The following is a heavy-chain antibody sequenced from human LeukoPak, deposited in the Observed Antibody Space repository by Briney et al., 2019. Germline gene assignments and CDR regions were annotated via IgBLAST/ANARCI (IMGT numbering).Heavy chain of an antibody. V-gene: IGHV4-31*03. Sequence: SETLSLTCTVSGASISSRGYYWSWIRQHPGKGLEWIAYISHSGDTYYNPSLKSRLIISIDTSTHQFFLRLTSVTAADTAVYYCAREGSSGYDFDYWGQGTLVTVSS. D-gene: IGHD5-12*01. CDR2: ISHSGDT. CDR1: GASISSRGYY. J-gene: IGHJ4*02. CDR3: AREGSSGYDFDY.